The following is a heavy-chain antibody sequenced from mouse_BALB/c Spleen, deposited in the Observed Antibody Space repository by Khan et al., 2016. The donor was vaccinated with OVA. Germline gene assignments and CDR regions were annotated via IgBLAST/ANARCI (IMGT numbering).Heavy chain of an antibody. CDR3: ARSRWLLPAMDY. Sequence: QIQLVQSGPDLKKPGETVKISCKASGYTFTNYGMNWVRQSPGKGLKWMGWINTNTGEPTYAEEFKGRFAFSLETSASTAYLQFNNLKNEDTATYICARSRWLLPAMDYWGQGTSVTVSS. D-gene: IGHD2-3*01. CDR1: GYTFTNYG. V-gene: IGHV9-3*02. J-gene: IGHJ4*01. CDR2: INTNTGEP.